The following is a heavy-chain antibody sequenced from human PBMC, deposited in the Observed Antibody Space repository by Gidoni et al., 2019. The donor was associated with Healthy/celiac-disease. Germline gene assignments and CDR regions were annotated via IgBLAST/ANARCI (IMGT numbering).Heavy chain of an antibody. CDR2: ISGSGGST. J-gene: IGHJ6*02. CDR3: ALGVAGTYYGMDV. V-gene: IGHV3-23*01. Sequence: EVQLLESGGGLVQPGGSLRLSCAASGFTFSSYAMSWVRQAPGKGLKWVSAISGSGGSTYYADSVKGRFTISRDNSKNTLYLQMNSLRAEDTAVYYCALGVAGTYYGMDVWGQGTTVTVSS. D-gene: IGHD6-19*01. CDR1: GFTFSSYA.